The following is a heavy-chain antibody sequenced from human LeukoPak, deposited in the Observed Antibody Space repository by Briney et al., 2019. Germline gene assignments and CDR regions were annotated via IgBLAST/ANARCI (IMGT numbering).Heavy chain of an antibody. V-gene: IGHV4-34*01. CDR1: GGSFSGYY. Sequence: SETLSLTCAVYGGSFSGYYWSWIRQPPGKGLEWIGEINHSGSTNYNPSLKSRVTISVDTSKNQFSLKLSPVTAADTAVYYCARFPLYGDYYYYGMDVWGQGTTVTVSS. CDR3: ARFPLYGDYYYYGMDV. D-gene: IGHD4-17*01. J-gene: IGHJ6*02. CDR2: INHSGST.